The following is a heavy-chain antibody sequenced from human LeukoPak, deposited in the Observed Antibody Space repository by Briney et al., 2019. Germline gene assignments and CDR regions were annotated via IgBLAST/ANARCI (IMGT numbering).Heavy chain of an antibody. D-gene: IGHD3-3*02. CDR3: ARSRIYYFDY. V-gene: IGHV3-33*01. CDR1: GFTFSNYG. Sequence: PGRSLRLSCAASGFTFSNYGMHWVRQAPGKGLEWVAVIWYDGSNKYYGDSVKGRFTISRDNSKNTLYLQMNSLRAEDTAVYYCARSRIYYFDYWGLGTLVTVSS. J-gene: IGHJ4*02. CDR2: IWYDGSNK.